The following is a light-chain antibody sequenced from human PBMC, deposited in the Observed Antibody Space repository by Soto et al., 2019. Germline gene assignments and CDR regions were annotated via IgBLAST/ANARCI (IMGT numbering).Light chain of an antibody. CDR3: GTWDSSLIAGV. J-gene: IGLJ3*02. CDR1: SSNIGNNY. CDR2: DNN. Sequence: QSVLTQPPSVSAAPGQKVTISCSGSSSNIGNNYVSWYQQLPGTAPKLLIYDNNKRPSGIPDRFSGSKSGTSATLGITGLQTGDEADYYRGTWDSSLIAGVFGGGTKLTVL. V-gene: IGLV1-51*01.